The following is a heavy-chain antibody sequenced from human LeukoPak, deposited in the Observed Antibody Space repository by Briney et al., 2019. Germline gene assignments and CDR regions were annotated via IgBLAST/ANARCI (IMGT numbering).Heavy chain of an antibody. D-gene: IGHD6-19*01. CDR1: GFTFSSYA. CDR3: AKDIRDIAVAGFDY. J-gene: IGHJ4*02. V-gene: IGHV3-30-3*01. Sequence: GRSLRLSCAASGFTFSSYAMHWVRQAPGKRLEWVAVISYDGSNKYYADSVKGRFTISRDNSKNTLYLQMNSLRAEDTAVYYCAKDIRDIAVAGFDYWGQGTLVTVSS. CDR2: ISYDGSNK.